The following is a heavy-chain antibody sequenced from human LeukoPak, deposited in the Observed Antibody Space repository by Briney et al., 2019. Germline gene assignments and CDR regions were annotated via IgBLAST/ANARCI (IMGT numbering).Heavy chain of an antibody. CDR2: IDHTGTT. Sequence: PSETHSLSCAVSGYSISSIYYWGWIRRPPGKGLEWIGTIDHTGTTYYNPSLKSRVTLSVDTSKNQFSLTLHSVTAADTAFYYCARNGGYGKFDYWRQGILVTVSS. D-gene: IGHD1-26*01. CDR1: GYSISSIYY. V-gene: IGHV4-38-2*01. J-gene: IGHJ4*02. CDR3: ARNGGYGKFDY.